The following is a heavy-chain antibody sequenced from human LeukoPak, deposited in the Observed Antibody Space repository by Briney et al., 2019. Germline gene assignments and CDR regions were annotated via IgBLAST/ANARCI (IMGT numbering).Heavy chain of an antibody. CDR1: GFTFSSYD. CDR3: AKDDAWLRFGE. D-gene: IGHD3-10*01. Sequence: PGGTLRLSCAASGFTFSSYDMSWVRQAPGKGLEWVSAISGSGGSTYYADSVKGRFTISRDNSKNTLYLEVISLTAEDTAVYYCAKDDAWLRFGEWSQGTLVTVSS. CDR2: ISGSGGST. J-gene: IGHJ4*02. V-gene: IGHV3-23*01.